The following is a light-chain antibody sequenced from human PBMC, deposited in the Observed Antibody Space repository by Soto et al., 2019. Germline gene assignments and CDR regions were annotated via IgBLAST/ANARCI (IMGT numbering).Light chain of an antibody. V-gene: IGLV2-14*03. CDR2: DVS. CDR1: SSDVGGYNY. J-gene: IGLJ3*02. Sequence: QLVLTQPASVSGSPGQSITISCTGTSSDVGGYNYVSWYQQYPGKAPKLMIYDVSNRPSGVSNRFSGSKSGNTASLTISGLQPEDEADYYCSSYTTSSSPVFGGGTKLTVL. CDR3: SSYTTSSSPV.